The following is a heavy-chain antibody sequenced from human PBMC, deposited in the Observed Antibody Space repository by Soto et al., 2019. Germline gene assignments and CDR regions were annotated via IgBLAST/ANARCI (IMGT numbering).Heavy chain of an antibody. Sequence: GGSLRLSCAASGFTFSSYWMHWVRQAPGRGLVWVSRINSVGGSTSYADSVKGRSTISRDNAKNTLYLQMNSLRAEDTAVYYCARDGRWSSSWYGDYYYYGMDVWGQGTTVTVSS. CDR2: INSVGGST. V-gene: IGHV3-74*01. J-gene: IGHJ6*02. CDR3: ARDGRWSSSWYGDYYYYGMDV. CDR1: GFTFSSYW. D-gene: IGHD6-13*01.